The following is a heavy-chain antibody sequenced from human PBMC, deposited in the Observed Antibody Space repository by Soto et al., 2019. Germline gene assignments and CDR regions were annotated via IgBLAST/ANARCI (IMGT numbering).Heavy chain of an antibody. D-gene: IGHD3-9*01. CDR2: MNPTGGNT. CDR3: ARERTYFGDY. J-gene: IGHJ4*02. Sequence: QVQLVQSGAEVKKPGASVKVSCKASGYTFTSYDINWGREAPGQGLDWMGCMNPTGGNTGNAQKFKGRVTMTRNTSISTAYMELSSLRSEDTAVYYCARERTYFGDYWGQGTLVTVSS. CDR1: GYTFTSYD. V-gene: IGHV1-8*01.